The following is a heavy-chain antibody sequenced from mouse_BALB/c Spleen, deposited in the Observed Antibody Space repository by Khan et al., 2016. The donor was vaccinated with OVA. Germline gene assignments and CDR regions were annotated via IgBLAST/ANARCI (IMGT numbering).Heavy chain of an antibody. CDR1: GYTFTTYG. J-gene: IGHJ4*01. CDR2: INTYTGEP. D-gene: IGHD1-1*02. V-gene: IGHV9-3-1*01. CDR3: ARVWYSGTMEN. Sequence: QIQLVQSGPELKKPGVTVKISCKASGYTFTTYGMNWVKQAPGKGLKWMGWINTYTGEPTYVDDFKGRFAFSLEPSARTAYLQINNLNNEDTATDVCARVWYSGTMENWGQGTSVTVSS.